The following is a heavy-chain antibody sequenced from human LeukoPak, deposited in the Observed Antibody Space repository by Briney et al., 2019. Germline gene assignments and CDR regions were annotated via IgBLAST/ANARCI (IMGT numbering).Heavy chain of an antibody. CDR1: GFTFSNYG. CDR3: ARSSYSSSSSV. V-gene: IGHV3-21*04. D-gene: IGHD6-6*01. CDR2: ISRSGTET. Sequence: GGSLRLSCAGAGFTFSNYGMSWVRQAPGKGLEWVSVISRSGTETYHADSVRGRFTISRDNAKNSLYLQINSLRAKDTAVYYCARSSYSSSSSVWGQGTMVTVSS. J-gene: IGHJ3*01.